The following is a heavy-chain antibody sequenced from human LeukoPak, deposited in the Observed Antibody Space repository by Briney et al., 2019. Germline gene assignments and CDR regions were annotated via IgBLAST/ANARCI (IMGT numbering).Heavy chain of an antibody. V-gene: IGHV4-39*07. D-gene: IGHD3-22*01. CDR1: GGSISSSSYY. CDR2: IYYSGST. CDR3: GRGYPPPYYDSSGYYPRFDP. J-gene: IGHJ5*02. Sequence: PSETLSLTCTVSGGSISSSSYYWGWIRQPPGKGLEWIGSIYYSGSTYYNPSLKSRVTISVDTSKNQFSLKLSSVTAAAAAVLYRGRGYPPPYYDSSGYYPRFDPWGQGTLVTVSS.